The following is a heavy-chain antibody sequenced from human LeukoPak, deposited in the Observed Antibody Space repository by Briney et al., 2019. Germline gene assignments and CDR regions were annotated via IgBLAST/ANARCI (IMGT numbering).Heavy chain of an antibody. J-gene: IGHJ3*02. CDR2: INHSGST. CDR3: ARVRTPWAYLTDAFDI. V-gene: IGHV4-34*01. CDR1: GGSFSGYY. Sequence: SETLSLTCAVYGGSFSGYYWSWIRQPPGKGLEWIGEINHSGSTNYNPSLKSRVTVSVDTSKNQFSLKLSSVTAADTAVYYCARVRTPWAYLTDAFDIWGQGTMVTVSS. D-gene: IGHD1-26*01.